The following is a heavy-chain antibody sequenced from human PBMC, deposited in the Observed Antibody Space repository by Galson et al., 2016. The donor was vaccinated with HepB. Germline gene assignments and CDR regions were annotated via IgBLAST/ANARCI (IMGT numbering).Heavy chain of an antibody. D-gene: IGHD3-3*01. J-gene: IGHJ4*02. Sequence: SETLSLTCTVSGGSISSDGYFWGWIRQSPEKGLEWIGNIHYSGGTHYNPSFKSRVTISVDTSKNQFTLNLSSVTAADTAVYYCARRPYTIFGTKVAFEYWGQGTLVTVSS. CDR2: IHYSGGT. CDR1: GGSISSDGYF. V-gene: IGHV4-39*01. CDR3: ARRPYTIFGTKVAFEY.